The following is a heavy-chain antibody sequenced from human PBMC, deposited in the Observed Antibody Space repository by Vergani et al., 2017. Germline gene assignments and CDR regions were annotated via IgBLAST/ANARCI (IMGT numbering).Heavy chain of an antibody. D-gene: IGHD3-16*01. J-gene: IGHJ1*01. Sequence: EVQLLESGGGLVQPGGYLRLSCAASGFTFSSYAMRWVRQGPGKGLEWVSAISGSGGSTYYADSVKGRFTISRDNSKNTLYLQMNSLIAEDTAGYYCANSLGARVPQGYFQHWGQGTLVTVSS. CDR2: ISGSGGST. V-gene: IGHV3-23*01. CDR1: GFTFSSYA. CDR3: ANSLGARVPQGYFQH.